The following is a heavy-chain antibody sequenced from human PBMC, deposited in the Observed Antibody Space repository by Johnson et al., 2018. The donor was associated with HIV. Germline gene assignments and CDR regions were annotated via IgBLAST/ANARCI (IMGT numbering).Heavy chain of an antibody. Sequence: VQLVESGGGLVQPGRSLRLSCTASGFTFDDYAMHWVRQAPGKGLEWVSGISWNSGSIVYADSVKGRFTISRDNAKNFLSLQMNSLRVDDTALYYCASRMYSGSSGGAFDIWGQGTMVTVSS. CDR1: GFTFDDYA. V-gene: IGHV3-9*01. D-gene: IGHD1-26*01. CDR3: ASRMYSGSSGGAFDI. CDR2: ISWNSGSI. J-gene: IGHJ3*02.